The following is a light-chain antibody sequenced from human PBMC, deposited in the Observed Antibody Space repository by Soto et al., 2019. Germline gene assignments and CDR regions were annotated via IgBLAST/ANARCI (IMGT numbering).Light chain of an antibody. CDR1: QTISSW. Sequence: DIQMTQSPSTLSGSVGDRVTITCRASQTISSWLAWYQQKPGQAPKLLIYKASTLKSGVPSRFIGSGYGTEFPLTISSLQRDDFATYYCQHYNSYSAAFGQGTKVELK. J-gene: IGKJ1*01. CDR3: QHYNSYSAA. V-gene: IGKV1-5*03. CDR2: KAS.